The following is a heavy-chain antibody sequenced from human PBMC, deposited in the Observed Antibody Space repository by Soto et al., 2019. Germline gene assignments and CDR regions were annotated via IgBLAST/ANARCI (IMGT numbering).Heavy chain of an antibody. D-gene: IGHD4-17*01. CDR2: ISGSGDST. V-gene: IGHV3-23*01. CDR1: GFNFSRYA. Sequence: EVQLLESRGGLVQPGVALRLSCVASGFNFSRYAMSWVRQAPGKGLEWVSAISGSGDSTYYVDSVKGRFSISRDNSKNTLHLQMNSLRAEDAAVYYSAKQGADYGDYYNWFDSWGQGTLVTVSS. J-gene: IGHJ5*01. CDR3: AKQGADYGDYYNWFDS.